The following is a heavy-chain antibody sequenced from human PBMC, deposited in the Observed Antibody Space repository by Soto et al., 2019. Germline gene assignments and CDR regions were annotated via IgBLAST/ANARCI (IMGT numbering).Heavy chain of an antibody. D-gene: IGHD6-19*01. CDR2: ISHDGINK. CDR3: ARDMXSSDYFVKWFEP. J-gene: IGHJ5*02. V-gene: IGHV3-30-3*01. Sequence: QVRLVESGGGVVQPGRSLRLSCTASGFSFSSYAMYWFRQPPGKGLEWVAVISHDGINKHYADSVKGRVTXXXDXSNXXXXXXXXXXXXXXXXXXYXARDMXSSDYFVKWFEPWGQGTLVTVSS. CDR1: GFSFSSYA.